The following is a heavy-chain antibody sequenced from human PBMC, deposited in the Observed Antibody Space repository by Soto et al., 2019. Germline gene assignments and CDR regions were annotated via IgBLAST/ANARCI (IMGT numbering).Heavy chain of an antibody. Sequence: QVQLQESGPGLVKPSGTLSLTCAVSGGSISSSDWWNWVRQPPGKGLEWIGEIHHSGSTNYNPSLKSRVTISVDKSRNQFPLKLTSVTAADTAVYYCARGTSGWPGGGFDYWGQGTLVTVSS. V-gene: IGHV4-4*02. D-gene: IGHD6-19*01. CDR1: GGSISSSDW. J-gene: IGHJ4*02. CDR3: ARGTSGWPGGGFDY. CDR2: IHHSGST.